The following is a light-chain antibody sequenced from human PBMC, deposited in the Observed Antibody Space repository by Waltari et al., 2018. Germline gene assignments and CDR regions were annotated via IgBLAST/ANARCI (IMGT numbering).Light chain of an antibody. J-gene: IGLJ1*01. CDR1: KLEKTY. Sequence: SYELTQPPSVSASPGQPASITCSGDKLEKTYACWYHQKPGQSPVVVIYQDNRRPSGIPERFSGTNSGTTATLTISGTQTTDEADDFCQAWDSSAGVFGTGTTVTVL. CDR3: QAWDSSAGV. V-gene: IGLV3-1*01. CDR2: QDN.